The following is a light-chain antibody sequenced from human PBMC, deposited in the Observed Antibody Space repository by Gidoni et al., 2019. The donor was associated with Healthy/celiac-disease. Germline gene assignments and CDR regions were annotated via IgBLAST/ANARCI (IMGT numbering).Light chain of an antibody. CDR1: QSISSY. CDR3: QQSYSTPLT. CDR2: AAS. Sequence: DIQMTQSPSSLSASVGDRVTITCRASQSISSYLNWYQQKPRKAPKLLIYAASSLQSGVPSRFSGSGSGTDFTLTISSLQPEDFATYYWQQSYSTPLTFXGXTKVEIK. V-gene: IGKV1-39*01. J-gene: IGKJ4*01.